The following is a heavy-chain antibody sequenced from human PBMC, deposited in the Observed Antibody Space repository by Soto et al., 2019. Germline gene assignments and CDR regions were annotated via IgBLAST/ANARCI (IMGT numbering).Heavy chain of an antibody. CDR3: ARDLAYCGGDCYYFDL. CDR1: GGTFSSYA. D-gene: IGHD2-21*02. CDR2: IIPIFGTA. J-gene: IGHJ2*01. Sequence: QVQLVQSGAEVKKPGSSVKVSCKASGGTFSSYAISWVRQAPGQGLEWMGGIIPIFGTANYAQKFQGRVTITADESTSXAYMELSSLRSEDTAVYYCARDLAYCGGDCYYFDLWGRGTLVTVSS. V-gene: IGHV1-69*12.